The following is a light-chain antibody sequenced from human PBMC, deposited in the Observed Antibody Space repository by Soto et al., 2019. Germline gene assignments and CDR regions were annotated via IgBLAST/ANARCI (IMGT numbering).Light chain of an antibody. CDR1: QSISSY. V-gene: IGKV1-39*01. J-gene: IGKJ5*01. CDR2: AAS. Sequence: ISESPSYLSASVEDILPIPWRSSQSISSYLNWYQQKPGKAPKLLIYAASSLQSGVPSRFSGSGSGTDFTLTISSLQREDFATYYCQQSYSIPHTFGQGTRLEI. CDR3: QQSYSIPHT.